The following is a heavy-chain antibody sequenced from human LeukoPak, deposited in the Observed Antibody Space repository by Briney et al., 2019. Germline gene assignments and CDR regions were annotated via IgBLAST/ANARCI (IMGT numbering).Heavy chain of an antibody. J-gene: IGHJ6*03. Sequence: GGSLRLSCAASGFTFNSYWMSWVRQAPGKGLEWVANIKQDGSEKYYVDSVKGRFTISRDNAKNSLYLQMNSLRAEDTAVYYCAVGYYYYYMDVWGKGTTVTVSS. V-gene: IGHV3-7*01. CDR1: GFTFNSYW. CDR3: AVGYYYYYMDV. CDR2: IKQDGSEK.